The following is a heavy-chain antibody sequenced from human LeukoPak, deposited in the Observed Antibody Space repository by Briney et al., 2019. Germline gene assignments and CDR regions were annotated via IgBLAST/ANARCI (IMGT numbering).Heavy chain of an antibody. Sequence: GGSLRHSCAASGFTFSSYAMSWVRQAPGKGLEWISAISGSGGSTYYADSVKGRFTISRDNSKNTLYLQMNSLRAEDTAVYYCAKEAAYGDYQYYFDYWGQGTLVTVSS. CDR3: AKEAAYGDYQYYFDY. D-gene: IGHD4-17*01. CDR1: GFTFSSYA. V-gene: IGHV3-23*01. J-gene: IGHJ4*02. CDR2: ISGSGGST.